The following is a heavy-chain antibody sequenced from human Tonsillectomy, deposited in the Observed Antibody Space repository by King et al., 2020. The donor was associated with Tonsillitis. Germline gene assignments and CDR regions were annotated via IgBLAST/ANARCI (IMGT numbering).Heavy chain of an antibody. CDR3: ETTGFIEVVSDY. CDR1: GVPFSSYG. V-gene: IGHV3-30*03. J-gene: IGHJ4*02. CDR2: ISYDGKKK. D-gene: IGHD1-14*01. Sequence: HVQLVESGGGVVQPGTSLRLSCAASGVPFSSYGMHWVRQAPGKGLEWVALISYDGKKKYYADPVKGRFTISRDNSKNTLYLQMNSLRAEDTAVYYCETTGFIEVVSDYWGQGTLVTVSS.